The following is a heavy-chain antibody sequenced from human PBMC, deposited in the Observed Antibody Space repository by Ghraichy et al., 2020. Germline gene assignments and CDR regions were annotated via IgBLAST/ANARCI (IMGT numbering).Heavy chain of an antibody. D-gene: IGHD3-22*01. CDR3: ARAYFDSSGYRSGGEVELDS. V-gene: IGHV4-59*01. Sequence: SETLSLTCTVSGDSIVSSYWSWIRQPPGKGLEWIGYIHYRGTAYYNSSPKSRVTMSVDMSKNQFSLNLNSVTAADTAVYYCARAYFDSSGYRSGGEVELDSWGQGTLVTVSS. CDR2: IHYRGTA. J-gene: IGHJ4*02. CDR1: GDSIVSSY.